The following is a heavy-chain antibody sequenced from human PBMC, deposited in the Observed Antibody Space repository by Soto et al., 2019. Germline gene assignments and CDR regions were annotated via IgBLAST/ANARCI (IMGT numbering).Heavy chain of an antibody. V-gene: IGHV3-30*03. D-gene: IGHD6-19*01. Sequence: VQLVESGGGVVQPGRSLRLSCAASGFTFSDYAMHWVRQAPGKGLEWVAVVSHDGRNTHYADPVKGRFTISRDSSKNTVSMEKTSPRAENTALYNSATWGRQWLVTSDVNYWGQGALVTVS. CDR2: VSHDGRNT. CDR3: ATWGRQWLVTSDVNY. CDR1: GFTFSDYA. J-gene: IGHJ4*02.